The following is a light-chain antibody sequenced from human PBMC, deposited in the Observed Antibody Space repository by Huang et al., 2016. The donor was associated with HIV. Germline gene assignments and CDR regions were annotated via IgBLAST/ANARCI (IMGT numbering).Light chain of an antibody. Sequence: DIVMTQSPDSLAVSLGERATINCKSSQSILYSSNNKNYLAWYQQKPGQPPRLLISRASTRESGVPDRVSGSESGTDFTLTNSSLQAEDVAVYYCHQYYTTPTTFGQGTKLEIK. CDR2: RAS. CDR3: HQYYTTPTT. J-gene: IGKJ2*01. CDR1: QSILYSSNNKNY. V-gene: IGKV4-1*01.